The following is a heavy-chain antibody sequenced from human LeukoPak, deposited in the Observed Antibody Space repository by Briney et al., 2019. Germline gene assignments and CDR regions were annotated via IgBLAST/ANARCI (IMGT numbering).Heavy chain of an antibody. CDR3: ARGDDSRVFAFDI. CDR2: IYYSGST. D-gene: IGHD3-22*01. J-gene: IGHJ3*02. V-gene: IGHV4-59*01. Sequence: ETLSLTVTVSGVSISSFYWSLIRPPPGEGPEWGGYIYYSGSTNYNPSLKSRVTISVDTSKNQFSLKLSSVTAADTAVYYCARGDDSRVFAFDIWGQGTMVTVSS. CDR1: GVSISSFY.